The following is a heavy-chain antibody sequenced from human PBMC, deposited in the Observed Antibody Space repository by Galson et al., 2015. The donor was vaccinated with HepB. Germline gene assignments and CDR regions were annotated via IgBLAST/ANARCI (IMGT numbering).Heavy chain of an antibody. CDR3: AKVGSRGDFWGGYAKTDALDI. CDR1: GFTFSSHA. Sequence: SLRLSCAASGFTFSSHAMSWVRQAPGKGLEWVSGFTGNGDSTKYADSVKGRFTISRDNSKHTLYLQMNSLRAEDTAIYYCAKVGSRGDFWGGYAKTDALDIWGQGTMVTVSS. CDR2: FTGNGDST. J-gene: IGHJ3*02. D-gene: IGHD3-3*01. V-gene: IGHV3-23*01.